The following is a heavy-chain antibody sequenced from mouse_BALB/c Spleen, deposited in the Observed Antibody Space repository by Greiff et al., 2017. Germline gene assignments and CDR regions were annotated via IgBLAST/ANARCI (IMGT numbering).Heavy chain of an antibody. CDR2: INPSTGYT. Sequence: VQLQQSGAELAKPGASVKMSCKASGYTFTSYWMHWVKQRPGQGLEWIGYINPSTGYTEYNQKFKDKATLTADKSSSTAYMQLSSLTSEDSAVYYCARDYYGIDYWGQGTTLTVSS. CDR3: ARDYYGIDY. D-gene: IGHD2-1*01. CDR1: GYTFTSYW. V-gene: IGHV1-7*01. J-gene: IGHJ2*01.